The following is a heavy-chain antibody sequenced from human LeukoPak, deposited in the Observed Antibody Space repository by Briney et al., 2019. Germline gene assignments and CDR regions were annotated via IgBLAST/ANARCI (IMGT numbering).Heavy chain of an antibody. CDR1: GFNLNSRW. CDR2: IKEDGSEK. CDR3: ATKGPYYYGSGLNFQH. Sequence: GGSLRLPCVASGFNLNSRWMDWVRQAPGKGLEWVANIKEDGSEKNYADSVKGRFSISRDNAENSLYLQMNSPRVEDTAVYYCATKGPYYYGSGLNFQHWGQGTLVTVSS. J-gene: IGHJ1*01. D-gene: IGHD3-10*01. V-gene: IGHV3-7*01.